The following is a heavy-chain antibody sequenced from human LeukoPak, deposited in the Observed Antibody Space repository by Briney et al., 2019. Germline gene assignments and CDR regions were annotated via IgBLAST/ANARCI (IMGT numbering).Heavy chain of an antibody. CDR3: ARGLYSSSSTLIWFDP. J-gene: IGHJ5*02. V-gene: IGHV4-34*01. CDR2: INHSGST. Sequence: PSETLSLTCAVYGGSFSGYYWSWIRQPPGKGLEWIGEINHSGSTNYNPSLKCRVTISVDTSKNQFPLKLSSVTAADTAVYYCARGLYSSSSTLIWFDPWGQGTLVTVSS. D-gene: IGHD6-6*01. CDR1: GGSFSGYY.